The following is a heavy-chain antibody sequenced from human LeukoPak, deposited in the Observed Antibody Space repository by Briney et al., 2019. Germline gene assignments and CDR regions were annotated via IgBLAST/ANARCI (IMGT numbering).Heavy chain of an antibody. CDR2: SYHSGRT. CDR1: GGSISSGSYY. CDR3: ARRASIIGTAGRHFDY. D-gene: IGHD1-7*01. V-gene: IGHV4-39*01. Sequence: PSETLSLTCTVSGGSISSGSYYWGWIRQPPGKGLGWIGSSYHSGRTYYNPSLKSRVTISVDTSKNQFALKLSTVTAADTAVYYCARRASIIGTAGRHFDYWGQGTLVTVSS. J-gene: IGHJ4*02.